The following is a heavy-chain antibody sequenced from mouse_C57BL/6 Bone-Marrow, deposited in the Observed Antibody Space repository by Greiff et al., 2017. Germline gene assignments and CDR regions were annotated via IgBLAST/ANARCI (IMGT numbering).Heavy chain of an antibody. CDR1: GFTFSDYG. Sequence: EVQGVESGGGLVQPGGSLKLSCAASGFTFSDYGMAWVRQAPRKGPEWVAFVSNLAYSIYYADTVTGPFTISGKNAKNTLYLEMSILRSEDTAMYYCARHSYYYGSRGYAMDYWGQGTSVTVSS. V-gene: IGHV5-15*01. CDR2: VSNLAYSI. CDR3: ARHSYYYGSRGYAMDY. D-gene: IGHD1-1*01. J-gene: IGHJ4*01.